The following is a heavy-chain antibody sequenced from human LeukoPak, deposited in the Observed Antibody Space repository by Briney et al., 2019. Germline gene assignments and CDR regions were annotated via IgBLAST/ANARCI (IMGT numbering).Heavy chain of an antibody. D-gene: IGHD6-19*01. J-gene: IGHJ6*02. Sequence: GASVKVSCKASGYTFTSYDINWVRQATGQGLEWMGWMNPNSANTGYAQKFQGRVTMTTDTSTSTAYMELRSLRSDDTAVYYCARDLGYIAVAGTAYYYYGMDVWGQGTTVTISS. CDR2: MNPNSANT. CDR1: GYTFTSYD. V-gene: IGHV1-8*01. CDR3: ARDLGYIAVAGTAYYYYGMDV.